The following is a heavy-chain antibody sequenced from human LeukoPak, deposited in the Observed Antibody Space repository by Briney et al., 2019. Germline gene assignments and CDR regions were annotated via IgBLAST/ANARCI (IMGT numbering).Heavy chain of an antibody. V-gene: IGHV3-7*01. CDR1: EFTFSTFW. CDR2: IKADGSVK. Sequence: PGVSLRLSCAASEFTFSTFWMSWVRQAPGKGLEWVANIKADGSVKHYVDSVEGRFSISRDNARSSLYLQMNSLRAEDTAVYYCVRDSDYQRNSGGLYPHYDALDIWGHGTMVTVSS. J-gene: IGHJ3*02. CDR3: VRDSDYQRNSGGLYPHYDALDI. D-gene: IGHD2-21*01.